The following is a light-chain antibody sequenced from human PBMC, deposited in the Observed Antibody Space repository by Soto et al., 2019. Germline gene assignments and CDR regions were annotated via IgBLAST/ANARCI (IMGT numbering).Light chain of an antibody. CDR3: QQVNNYPLT. CDR1: QGISTF. V-gene: IGKV1-9*01. Sequence: DIQLTQSPCFLSASVGDRVTITCRASQGISTFLAWYQQHPGTAPKRLIYDASNLQSGVPSRFSGSGSGTEFTLTISSLQPEDFATYYCQQVNNYPLTFGGGTKVEIK. J-gene: IGKJ4*01. CDR2: DAS.